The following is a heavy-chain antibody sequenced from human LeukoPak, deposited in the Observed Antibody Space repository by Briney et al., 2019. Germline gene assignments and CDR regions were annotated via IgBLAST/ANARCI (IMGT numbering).Heavy chain of an antibody. D-gene: IGHD6-19*01. CDR1: GGSFSGYY. CDR2: INHSGST. V-gene: IGHV4-34*01. Sequence: SETLSLTCAVYGGSFSGYYWSWIRQPPGKGLEWIGEINHSGSTNYNPSLKSRVTISVDTSKNQFSLKLSSVTAADTAVYYCARLSSVWPYYFDYWGQGTLVTVSS. J-gene: IGHJ4*02. CDR3: ARLSSVWPYYFDY.